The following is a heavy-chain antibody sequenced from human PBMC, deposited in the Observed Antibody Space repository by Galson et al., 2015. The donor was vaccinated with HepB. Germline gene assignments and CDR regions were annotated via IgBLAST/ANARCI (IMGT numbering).Heavy chain of an antibody. CDR2: IIPILGIA. CDR3: ARDTPNDYGDYMIDY. Sequence: SVKVSCKASGGTFSSYAISWVRQAPGQGLEWMGGIIPILGIANYAQKFQGRVTITADKSTSTAYMELSSLRSEDAAVYYCARDTPNDYGDYMIDYWGQGTLVTVSS. D-gene: IGHD4-17*01. V-gene: IGHV1-69*10. J-gene: IGHJ4*02. CDR1: GGTFSSYA.